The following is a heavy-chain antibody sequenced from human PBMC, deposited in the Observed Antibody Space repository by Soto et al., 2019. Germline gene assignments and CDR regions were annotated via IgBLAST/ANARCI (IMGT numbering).Heavy chain of an antibody. CDR2: IYYSGSS. Sequence: QVQLQESGPGLVKASQTLSLTCTVSGGSINSGDYYWSWIRQPPGKGLEWIGYIYYSGSSYYNPSLRSRAAISVDTSKNQFSLKLSSVTAADTAVYYCARYSYDSSGYSFDYWGQGTLVTVSS. CDR1: GGSINSGDYY. J-gene: IGHJ4*02. D-gene: IGHD3-22*01. V-gene: IGHV4-30-4*01. CDR3: ARYSYDSSGYSFDY.